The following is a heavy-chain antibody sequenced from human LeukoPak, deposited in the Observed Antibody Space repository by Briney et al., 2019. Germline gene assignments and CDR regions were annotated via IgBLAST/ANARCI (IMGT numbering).Heavy chain of an antibody. CDR1: GFTFSSYW. D-gene: IGHD3-10*01. Sequence: GGSLRLSCAASGFTFSSYWMSWVRQAPGEGLEWVANIKQEGSKKNYVDSVKGRFTISRDDAKNSLYLQMNSLRVEDTAVYYCARFISLGGWGQGAPVTVSS. V-gene: IGHV3-7*01. CDR3: ARFISLGG. CDR2: IKQEGSKK. J-gene: IGHJ4*02.